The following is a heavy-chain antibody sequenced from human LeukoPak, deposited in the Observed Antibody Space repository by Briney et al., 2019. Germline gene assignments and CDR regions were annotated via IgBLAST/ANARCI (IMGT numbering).Heavy chain of an antibody. CDR1: GYTFTNYA. V-gene: IGHV1-18*01. CDR2: ISAYNGNT. J-gene: IGHJ4*02. D-gene: IGHD2-2*01. Sequence: GASVKVSCKASGYTFTNYAMHWVRQAPGQGLEWMGWISAYNGNTNYAQKLQGRVTMTTDTSTSTAYMELRSLRSDDTAVYYCARSPSGTENDYWGQGTLVTVSS. CDR3: ARSPSGTENDY.